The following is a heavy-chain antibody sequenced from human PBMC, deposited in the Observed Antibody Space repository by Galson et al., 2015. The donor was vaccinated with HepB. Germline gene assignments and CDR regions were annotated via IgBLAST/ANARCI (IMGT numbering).Heavy chain of an antibody. CDR2: ISAYNGNT. CDR1: GYTFTSYG. J-gene: IGHJ4*02. V-gene: IGHV1-18*01. CDR3: VLVPLTWVATITGFDY. D-gene: IGHD5-12*01. Sequence: SVKVSCKASGYTFTSYGISWVRQAPGQGLEWMGWISAYNGNTNYAQKLQGRVTMTTDTSTSTAYMELRSLRSDDTAVYYCVLVPLTWVATITGFDYWGQGTLVTVSS.